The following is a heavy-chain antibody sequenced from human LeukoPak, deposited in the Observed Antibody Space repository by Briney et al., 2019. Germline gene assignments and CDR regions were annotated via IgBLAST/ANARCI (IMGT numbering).Heavy chain of an antibody. CDR3: ARPVTFGGVIAIDY. D-gene: IGHD3-16*02. Sequence: ASVKVSCKASGYTSTTHDINWVRQATGQGLEWLGWMSPNSGDTGYAQKFQGRVTMTRDTSTSTVYMELSSLRSEDTAVYYCARPVTFGGVIAIDYWGQGTLVTVSS. CDR2: MSPNSGDT. J-gene: IGHJ4*02. V-gene: IGHV1-8*01. CDR1: GYTSTTHD.